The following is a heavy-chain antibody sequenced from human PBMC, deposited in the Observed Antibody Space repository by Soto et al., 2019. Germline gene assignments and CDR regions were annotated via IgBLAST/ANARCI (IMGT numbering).Heavy chain of an antibody. CDR1: GFTFSTYG. D-gene: IGHD4-17*01. CDR2: IYYAGSNK. Sequence: QVQLVESGGGVVQPGRSLRLSCAASGFTFSTYGMHWVRQAPGKGLEWLAMIYYAGSNKYYADSVKGRFTISRDNAKNTLYLQMNSLRAEDTAVYYCARVGGTVTSDYWGEGTLVTVSS. V-gene: IGHV3-33*01. CDR3: ARVGGTVTSDY. J-gene: IGHJ4*02.